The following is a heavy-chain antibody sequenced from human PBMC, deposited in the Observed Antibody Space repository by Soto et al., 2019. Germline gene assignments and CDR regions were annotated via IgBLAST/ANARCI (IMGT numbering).Heavy chain of an antibody. J-gene: IGHJ4*02. V-gene: IGHV4-39*01. CDR2: FYYTGGT. CDR1: GGSLSSSRSY. CDR3: ARITTHQYDNSGYYSPTYYFDS. Sequence: SETLSLTCTVSGGSLSSSRSYWGWVRQPPGKGLEWIVSFYYTGGTYSTYYNPSHTSRVTISVDTSENQFSLKLTSVTAADTAVYYCARITTHQYDNSGYYSPTYYFDSWSQGSLVTVSS. D-gene: IGHD3-3*01.